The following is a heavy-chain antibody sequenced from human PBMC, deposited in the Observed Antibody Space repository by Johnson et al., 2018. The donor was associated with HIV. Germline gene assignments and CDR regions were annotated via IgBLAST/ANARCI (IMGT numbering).Heavy chain of an antibody. Sequence: QVQLVESGGGVVQPGGSLRLSCAASGFTFNSYGMHWVRQAPGKGLEWVSTIGPAGDTYYPGSVKGRFTISRDNSKNTLYLQMNSLRAEDTAVYYCVRDAFDYRDASGRLGGAGFDIWGQGTMVTVSS. J-gene: IGHJ3*02. CDR1: GFTFNSYG. V-gene: IGHV3-NL1*01. D-gene: IGHD3-16*01. CDR3: VRDAFDYRDASGRLGGAGFDI. CDR2: IGPAGDT.